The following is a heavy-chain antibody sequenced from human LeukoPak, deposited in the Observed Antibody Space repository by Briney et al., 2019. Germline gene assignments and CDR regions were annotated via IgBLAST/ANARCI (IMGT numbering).Heavy chain of an antibody. Sequence: SETLSLTCAVYGGSFSGYYWSWIRHPPGKGLEWIGEINHSGSTNYNPSLKSRVTISVDTSKNQFSLKLSSVTAADTAVYYCARGVARWLQLSWYFDLWGRGTLVTVSS. J-gene: IGHJ2*01. CDR2: INHSGST. CDR1: GGSFSGYY. D-gene: IGHD5-24*01. V-gene: IGHV4-34*01. CDR3: ARGVARWLQLSWYFDL.